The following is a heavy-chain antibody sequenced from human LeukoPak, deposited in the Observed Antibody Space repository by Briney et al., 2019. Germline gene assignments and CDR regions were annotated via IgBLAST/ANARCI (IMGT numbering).Heavy chain of an antibody. J-gene: IGHJ3*02. CDR1: GGSISSYY. CDR3: ARGSPSSGFYLGAFDI. D-gene: IGHD3-22*01. Sequence: SETLSLTCTVSGGSISSYYWSWLRQPPGKGLEGIGYIYYSGSTNYTPSLKSRVTISVDTSKNQFSLKLSSVTAADTAVYYCARGSPSSGFYLGAFDIWGQGTMVTVSS. CDR2: IYYSGST. V-gene: IGHV4-59*01.